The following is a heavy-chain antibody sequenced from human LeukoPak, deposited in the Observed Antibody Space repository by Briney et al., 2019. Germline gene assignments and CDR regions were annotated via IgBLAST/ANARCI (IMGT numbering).Heavy chain of an antibody. CDR3: ARHARRYNWFDP. J-gene: IGHJ5*02. D-gene: IGHD2-15*01. V-gene: IGHV4-39*01. CDR1: GGSISSSSDY. CDR2: IYYSGST. Sequence: SETLSLTCTVSGGSISSSSDYWGWIRQPPGKGLEWIGSIYYSGSTYYNPSLKSRVTISVDTSKNQFSLKLSSVTAADTAVYYCARHARRYNWFDPWGQGTLVTVSS.